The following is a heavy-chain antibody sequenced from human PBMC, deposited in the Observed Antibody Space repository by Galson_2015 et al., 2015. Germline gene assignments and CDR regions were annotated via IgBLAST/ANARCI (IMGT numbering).Heavy chain of an antibody. CDR3: AKDPYGSGWYFDY. V-gene: IGHV3-30*18. CDR1: GFTFSSYG. J-gene: IGHJ4*02. CDR2: ISYDGSNK. D-gene: IGHD6-19*01. Sequence: SLRLSCAASGFTFSSYGMHWVRQAPGKGLEWVAVISYDGSNKYYADSVKGRFTISRDNSKNTLYLQMNSLRAEDTAVYYCAKDPYGSGWYFDYWGQGTLVTVSS.